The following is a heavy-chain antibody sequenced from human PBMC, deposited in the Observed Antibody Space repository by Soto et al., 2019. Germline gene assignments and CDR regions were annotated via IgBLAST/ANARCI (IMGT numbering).Heavy chain of an antibody. Sequence: EVQLVESGGGLVQPGGSLRLSCAASGFTFSTYAMHWVRQAPGKGLEYVSAISSNGGSTYYGNSVKGRFTISRDNSENTLYLQMGSLRDDDMAVYYCARDRGYSSGHPADVWGQGTTVTVSS. J-gene: IGHJ6*02. CDR1: GFTFSTYA. V-gene: IGHV3-64*01. CDR2: ISSNGGST. D-gene: IGHD6-19*01. CDR3: ARDRGYSSGHPADV.